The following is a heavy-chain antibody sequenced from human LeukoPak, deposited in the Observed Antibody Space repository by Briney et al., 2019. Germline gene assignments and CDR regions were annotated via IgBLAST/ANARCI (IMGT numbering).Heavy chain of an antibody. Sequence: GGSLRLSCAASGFTFDDYGMSWVRQAPGKGLEWVSGINWNGGSTGYADSVKGRFTISRDNAKNSLYLQMNSLRAEDTAVYYCAKDRSSGSYLVDYWGQGTLVTVSS. CDR3: AKDRSSGSYLVDY. CDR1: GFTFDDYG. V-gene: IGHV3-20*04. D-gene: IGHD1-26*01. CDR2: INWNGGST. J-gene: IGHJ4*02.